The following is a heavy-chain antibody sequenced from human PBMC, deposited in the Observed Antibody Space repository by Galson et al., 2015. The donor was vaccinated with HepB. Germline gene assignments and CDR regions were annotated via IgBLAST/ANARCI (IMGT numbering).Heavy chain of an antibody. CDR3: VRDSRYGDNLPDYYMDV. D-gene: IGHD3-10*01. Sequence: SLRLSCAASGFTLSDYGMHWVRQAPGKGLAWVAVIRYDGSNKYYAESVKGRFTLSRDRSKNTLNLQMTGLRGEDTTVYYCVRDSRYGDNLPDYYMDVWGKGTTVTFSS. J-gene: IGHJ6*03. CDR2: IRYDGSNK. V-gene: IGHV3-33*01. CDR1: GFTLSDYG.